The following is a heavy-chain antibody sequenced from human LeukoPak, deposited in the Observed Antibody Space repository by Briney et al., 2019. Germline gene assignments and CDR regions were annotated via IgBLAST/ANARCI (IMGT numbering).Heavy chain of an antibody. Sequence: PGGSLRLSCAASGFTFSSYWMSWVRQAPGKGLEWVANIKQDGSEKYYVDSVKGRFTISRDNAKNSLYLQMNSLRAEDTAVYYCARAEGLRYFDWLPHFDYWGQGTLVTVSS. D-gene: IGHD3-9*01. CDR1: GFTFSSYW. J-gene: IGHJ4*02. CDR3: ARAEGLRYFDWLPHFDY. CDR2: IKQDGSEK. V-gene: IGHV3-7*01.